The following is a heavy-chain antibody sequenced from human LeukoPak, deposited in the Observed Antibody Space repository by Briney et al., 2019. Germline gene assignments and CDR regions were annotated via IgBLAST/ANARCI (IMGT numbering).Heavy chain of an antibody. J-gene: IGHJ6*02. CDR2: ISHDGSHE. CDR1: GFTFSNYG. CDR3: ARGFGMDV. V-gene: IGHV3-30*03. Sequence: PGGSLRLSCAASGFTFSNYGMHWVRQAPGKGLEGVAVISHDGSHEFYADSVKGRFTISRDSSKTTLYLQMNSLRAEDTAVYYCARGFGMDVWGQGTTVTVS.